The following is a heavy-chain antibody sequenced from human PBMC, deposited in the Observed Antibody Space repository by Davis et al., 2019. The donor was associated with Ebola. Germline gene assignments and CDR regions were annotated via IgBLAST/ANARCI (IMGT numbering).Heavy chain of an antibody. CDR3: AKDRHWTGYYKGGFDY. J-gene: IGHJ4*02. CDR2: ISGSGGST. Sequence: GESLKISCAASGFTFSSYAMSWVRQAPGKGLEWVSAISGSGGSTYYADSVKGRFTISRDNSKNTLYLQMNSLRSEDTAVYYCAKDRHWTGYYKGGFDYWGQGNVVTVSP. V-gene: IGHV3-23*01. D-gene: IGHD3/OR15-3a*01. CDR1: GFTFSSYA.